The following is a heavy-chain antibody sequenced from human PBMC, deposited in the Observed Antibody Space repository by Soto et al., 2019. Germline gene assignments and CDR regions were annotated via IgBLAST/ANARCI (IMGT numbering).Heavy chain of an antibody. CDR1: GGSISSYY. CDR2: IYYSGST. Sequence: SETLSLTCTVSGGSISSYYWSWIRQPPGKGLEWIGYIYYSGSTNYNPSLKSRVTISVDTSKNQLSLKLSSVTAADTAVYYCARGQSWEVDAFDIWGQGTMVTVSS. J-gene: IGHJ3*02. D-gene: IGHD6-13*01. V-gene: IGHV4-59*01. CDR3: ARGQSWEVDAFDI.